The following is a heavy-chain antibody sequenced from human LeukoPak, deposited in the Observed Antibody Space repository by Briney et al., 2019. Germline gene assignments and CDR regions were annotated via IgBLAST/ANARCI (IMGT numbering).Heavy chain of an antibody. J-gene: IGHJ4*02. Sequence: SCKVSGYTLTELSMHWVRQAPGKGLEWVANIKKDGSETYYEDSVKGRFTISRDNAKNSLYLQMNSMRDEDTAVDYCARSANTGWCNYWGQGALVTVSS. D-gene: IGHD6-19*01. V-gene: IGHV3-7*01. CDR3: ARSANTGWCNY. CDR1: GYTLTELS. CDR2: IKKDGSET.